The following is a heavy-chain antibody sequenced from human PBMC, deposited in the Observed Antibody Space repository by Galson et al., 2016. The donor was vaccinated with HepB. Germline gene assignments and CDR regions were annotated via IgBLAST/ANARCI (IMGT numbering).Heavy chain of an antibody. CDR1: GFTSSTYR. D-gene: IGHD3-3*01. CDR3: AKGDTYYDFWSGYYIDY. CDR2: ISYDGSNK. Sequence: SLRLSCAASGFTSSTYRVNWVRQAPGKGLEWVAIISYDGSNKYYADSVKGRFTISRDNSKNTMYLQMNSLRAEDTAVYYCAKGDTYYDFWSGYYIDYWGQGTLVTVSS. J-gene: IGHJ4*02. V-gene: IGHV3-30*18.